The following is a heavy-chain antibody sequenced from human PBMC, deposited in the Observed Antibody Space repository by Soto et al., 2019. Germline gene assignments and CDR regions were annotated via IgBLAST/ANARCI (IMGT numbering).Heavy chain of an antibody. CDR2: ISSNGGTT. CDR1: GFTFSSYA. Sequence: GSLRLSCSASGFTFSSYAMHWVRQAPWKGLEYASGISSNGGTTYYVDSVKGRFIISRDNSKNTLYLQMTSLKTEDTAVYYCVKDPGAVTGDEYFQHWGLGTLVTVSS. D-gene: IGHD6-19*01. CDR3: VKDPGAVTGDEYFQH. V-gene: IGHV3-64D*06. J-gene: IGHJ1*01.